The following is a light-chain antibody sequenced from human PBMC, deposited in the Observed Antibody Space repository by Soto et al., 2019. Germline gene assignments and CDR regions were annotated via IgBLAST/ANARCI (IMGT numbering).Light chain of an antibody. Sequence: DIQMTQSPSSLSASVGDRVTITCRASQGISNYLAWYQQKPGKVPKLLIYAASTLHSGVPSRFSGSGSGTDLHLTISSLQPEDVATYCCQKYNSAPHTFGQGAKLEIK. V-gene: IGKV1-27*01. CDR3: QKYNSAPHT. CDR1: QGISNY. J-gene: IGKJ2*01. CDR2: AAS.